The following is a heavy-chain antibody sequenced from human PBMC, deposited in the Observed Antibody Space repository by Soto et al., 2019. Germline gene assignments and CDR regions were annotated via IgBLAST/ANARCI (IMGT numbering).Heavy chain of an antibody. CDR2: INSGTGNT. V-gene: IGHV1-3*01. CDR3: ARVSYGDYGMDV. J-gene: IGHJ6*02. CDR1: GYPFTSYA. D-gene: IGHD4-17*01. Sequence: QVQLVQSGAEVKQPGASVKVSCKASGYPFTSYAMHWVRQAPGQRLQWMGWINSGTGNTKYSQNFQGRVTITGDTSASTAYMELSSLISEDTAVYCCARVSYGDYGMDVWGQGTTVTVSS.